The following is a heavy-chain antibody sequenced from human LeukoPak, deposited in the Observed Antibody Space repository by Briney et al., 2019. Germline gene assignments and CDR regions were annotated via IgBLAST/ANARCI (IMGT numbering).Heavy chain of an antibody. CDR1: GFTFSSYA. V-gene: IGHV3-23*01. D-gene: IGHD6-19*01. J-gene: IGHJ6*02. Sequence: GGSLRLSCAASGFTFSSYAMSWVRQAPGKGLEWVSAISGSGGSTYYADSVKGRFTISRDNSKNTLYLQMNSLRAEDTAVYYCARVYSSRSTGMDVWGQGTTVTVSS. CDR2: ISGSGGST. CDR3: ARVYSSRSTGMDV.